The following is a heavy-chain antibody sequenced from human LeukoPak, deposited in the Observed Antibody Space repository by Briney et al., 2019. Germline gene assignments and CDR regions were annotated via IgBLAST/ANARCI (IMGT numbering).Heavy chain of an antibody. D-gene: IGHD6-13*01. V-gene: IGHV1-69*06. Sequence: SVKVSCKASGGTFRSYAISWVRQAPGQGLEWMGGIIPIFGTANYAQKFPGRVTITADKSTSTAYMELSSLRSEDTAVYYCARVPGSSSLFWFDPWGQGTLVTVSS. CDR1: GGTFRSYA. CDR3: ARVPGSSSLFWFDP. CDR2: IIPIFGTA. J-gene: IGHJ5*02.